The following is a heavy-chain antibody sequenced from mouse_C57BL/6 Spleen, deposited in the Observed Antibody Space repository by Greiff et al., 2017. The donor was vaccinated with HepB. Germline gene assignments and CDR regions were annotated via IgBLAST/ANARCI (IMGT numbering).Heavy chain of an antibody. V-gene: IGHV5-16*01. CDR2: INYDGSST. CDR1: GFTFSDYY. CDR3: ARGHGSSPFDY. Sequence: EVMLVESEGGLVQPGSSMKLSCTASGFTFSDYYMAWVRQVPEKGLEWVANINYDGSSTYYLDSLKSRFIISRDNAKNILYLQMSSLKSEDTATYYCARGHGSSPFDYWGQGTTLTVSS. D-gene: IGHD1-1*01. J-gene: IGHJ2*01.